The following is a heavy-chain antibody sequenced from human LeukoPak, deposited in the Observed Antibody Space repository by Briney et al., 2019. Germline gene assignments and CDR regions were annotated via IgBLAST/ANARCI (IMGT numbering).Heavy chain of an antibody. V-gene: IGHV4-38-2*02. D-gene: IGHD3-10*01. CDR3: ARGPKMTMVRGVINSGNY. CDR2: IYHSGST. CDR1: GYSISSGYY. Sequence: SETLCLTCTVSGYSISSGYYWGWIRQPPGKGLEWIGSIYHSGSTYYNPSLKSRVTISVDTSKNQFSLKLSSVTAADTAVYYCARGPKMTMVRGVINSGNYWGQGTLVTVSS. J-gene: IGHJ4*02.